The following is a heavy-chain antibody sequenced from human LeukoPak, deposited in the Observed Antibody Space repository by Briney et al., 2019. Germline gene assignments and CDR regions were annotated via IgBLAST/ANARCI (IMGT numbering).Heavy chain of an antibody. CDR2: IYYSGST. Sequence: KPSETLSLTCTVSGGSISSYYWSWIRQPPGKGLEWIGYIYYSGSTNYNPSLKSRVTISVDTSKNQFSLKLSSVTAADTAVYYCARGTTVTTRFDYWGQGTLVTVSS. V-gene: IGHV4-59*01. CDR3: ARGTTVTTRFDY. CDR1: GGSISSYY. J-gene: IGHJ4*02. D-gene: IGHD4-17*01.